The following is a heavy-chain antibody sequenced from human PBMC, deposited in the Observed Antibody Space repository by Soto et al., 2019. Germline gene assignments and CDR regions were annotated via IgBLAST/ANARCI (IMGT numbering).Heavy chain of an antibody. CDR2: ISSSSSTI. D-gene: IGHD1-20*01. CDR1: GFTFSSYS. Sequence: GGSLRLSCAASGFTFSSYSMNWVRQAPGKGLEWVSYISSSSSTIYYADSVKGRFTISRDNAKNSLYLQMNSLRAEDTAVYYCARDPDNYFFDYWGQGTLVTVSS. CDR3: ARDPDNYFFDY. V-gene: IGHV3-48*01. J-gene: IGHJ4*02.